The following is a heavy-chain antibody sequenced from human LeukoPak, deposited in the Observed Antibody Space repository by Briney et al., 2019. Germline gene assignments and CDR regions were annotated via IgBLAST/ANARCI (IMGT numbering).Heavy chain of an antibody. Sequence: GGSLRLSCAASGFTFSDNYMSWIRQAPGKGLEWVSYISSSGSIYYGDSVKGRFTISRDDAKNSLFLQMNSLRAEDTATYYCARGEFGDYYYFYMDVWGKGTTVTVSS. V-gene: IGHV3-11*04. CDR2: ISSSGSI. J-gene: IGHJ6*03. CDR3: ARGEFGDYYYFYMDV. D-gene: IGHD2/OR15-2a*01. CDR1: GFTFSDNY.